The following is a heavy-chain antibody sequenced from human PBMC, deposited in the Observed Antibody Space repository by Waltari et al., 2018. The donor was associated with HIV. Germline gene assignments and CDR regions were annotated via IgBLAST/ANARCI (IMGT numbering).Heavy chain of an antibody. CDR3: ARGAVRSTLFYFDF. Sequence: EVQLVQSGAEVKEPGESLKIYCQGSGYNFNIFWIAWVRTMPGNGLEWMGIIFPGDSDTRYSPSFQGQVTISADKSITTAYLQWTTLRASDTAMYYCARGAVRSTLFYFDFWAQGTLVTVSS. J-gene: IGHJ4*02. CDR2: IFPGDSDT. D-gene: IGHD2-15*01. CDR1: GYNFNIFW. V-gene: IGHV5-51*03.